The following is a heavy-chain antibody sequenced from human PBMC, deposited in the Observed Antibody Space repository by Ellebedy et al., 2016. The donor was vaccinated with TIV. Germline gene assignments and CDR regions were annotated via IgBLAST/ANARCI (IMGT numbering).Heavy chain of an antibody. V-gene: IGHV3-66*01. D-gene: IGHD3-16*01. J-gene: IGHJ5*01. CDR1: GFTVATNH. Sequence: GGSLRLSCAVSGFTVATNHMSWVRQAPGKGLQWVSDIYPDGGIYYHGSVKGRFAISRDNSKNTLYLQMNSLTAEDTAVYYCVRDRLMISFVGVPDSWGQGTLVTVSS. CDR2: IYPDGGI. CDR3: VRDRLMISFVGVPDS.